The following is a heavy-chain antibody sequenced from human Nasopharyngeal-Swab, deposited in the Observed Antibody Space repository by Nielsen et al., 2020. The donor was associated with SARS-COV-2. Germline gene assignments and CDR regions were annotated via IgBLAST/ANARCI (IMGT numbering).Heavy chain of an antibody. CDR1: GFTFSSYW. D-gene: IGHD4-11*01. J-gene: IGHJ6*03. CDR3: ARGDYSNYVDYYYYYMGV. Sequence: GESLKISCAASGFTFSSYWMHWVRQAPGKGLVWVSRINSDGSSTSYADSVKGRFTISRDNAKNTLYLQMNSLRAEDTAVYYCARGDYSNYVDYYYYYMGVWGKGTTVTVSS. V-gene: IGHV3-74*01. CDR2: INSDGSST.